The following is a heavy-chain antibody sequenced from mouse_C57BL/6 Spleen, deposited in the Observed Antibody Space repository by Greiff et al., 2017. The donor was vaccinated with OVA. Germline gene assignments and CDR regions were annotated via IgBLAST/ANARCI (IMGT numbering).Heavy chain of an antibody. J-gene: IGHJ1*03. CDR1: GYTFTDYE. V-gene: IGHV1-15*01. CDR3: TRGGVTGYFDV. CDR2: IDPETGGT. Sequence: QVQLQQSGAELVRPGASVTLSCKASGYTFTDYEMHWVKQTPVHGLEWIGAIDPETGGTAYNQKFKGKAILTADKSSSTAYMELRSLTSEDSAVYYCTRGGVTGYFDVWGTGTTVTVSS. D-gene: IGHD2-13*01.